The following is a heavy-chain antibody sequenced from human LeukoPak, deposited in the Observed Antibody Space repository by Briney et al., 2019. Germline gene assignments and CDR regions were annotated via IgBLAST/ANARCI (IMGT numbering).Heavy chain of an antibody. V-gene: IGHV4-39*07. CDR2: IYYSGST. CDR1: GGSISSSSYY. J-gene: IGHJ4*02. CDR3: ARRVDFWSGYSKEGSFDY. Sequence: SETLSLTCTVSGGSISSSSYYWGWIRQPPGKGLEWIGSIYYSGSTYYNPSLKSRVTISVDTSKNQFSLKLSSVTAADTAVYYCARRVDFWSGYSKEGSFDYWGQGTLVTVSS. D-gene: IGHD3-3*01.